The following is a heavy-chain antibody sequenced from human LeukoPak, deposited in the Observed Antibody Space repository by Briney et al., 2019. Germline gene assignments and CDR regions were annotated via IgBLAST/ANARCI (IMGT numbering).Heavy chain of an antibody. V-gene: IGHV3-30*04. Sequence: PGGSLRLSCAASGFTFSSYAMHWVRQAPGKGLEWVAVISYDGSNKYYADSVKGRFTISRDNSKNTLYLQMNSLRAEDTAVYYCARAHGYCSGGSCYTEYFDYWGQGTLVTVSS. CDR3: ARAHGYCSGGSCYTEYFDY. J-gene: IGHJ4*02. CDR1: GFTFSSYA. D-gene: IGHD2-15*01. CDR2: ISYDGSNK.